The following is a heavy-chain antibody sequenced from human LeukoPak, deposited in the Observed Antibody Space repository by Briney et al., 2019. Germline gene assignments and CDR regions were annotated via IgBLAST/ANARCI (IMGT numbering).Heavy chain of an antibody. CDR2: LYSGGST. J-gene: IGHJ4*02. V-gene: IGHV3-66*01. Sequence: GGSPRLSCVASGFTVSSNYMTWVRQVPGKGLEWVSVLYSGGSTNYADSVKGRLTISRDNSKNTLYLQMNSLRAEDTAVYFCARVDLSSGWYFDYWGQGTLVTVSS. CDR1: GFTVSSNY. D-gene: IGHD6-19*01. CDR3: ARVDLSSGWYFDY.